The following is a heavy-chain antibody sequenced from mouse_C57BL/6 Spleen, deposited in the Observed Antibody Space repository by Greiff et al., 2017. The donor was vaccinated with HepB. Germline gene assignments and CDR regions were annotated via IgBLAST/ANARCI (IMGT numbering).Heavy chain of an antibody. CDR3: ARDPDGYYVWFAY. D-gene: IGHD2-3*01. CDR2: ISDGGSYT. J-gene: IGHJ3*01. V-gene: IGHV5-4*01. Sequence: EVQGVESGGGLVKPGGSLKLSCAASGFTFSSYAMSWVRQTPEKRLEWVATISDGGSYTYYPDNVKGRFTISRDNAKNNLYLQMSHLKSEDTAMYYCARDPDGYYVWFAYWGQGTLVTVSA. CDR1: GFTFSSYA.